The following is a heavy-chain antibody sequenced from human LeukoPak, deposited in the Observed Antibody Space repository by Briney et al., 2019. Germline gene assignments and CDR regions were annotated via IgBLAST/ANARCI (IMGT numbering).Heavy chain of an antibody. J-gene: IGHJ6*02. D-gene: IGHD6-19*01. V-gene: IGHV3-7*01. CDR1: GFTFSSYW. CDR3: ARDKGEAVALYYYYYGMDV. Sequence: RGSLRLSCAASGFTFSSYWMSWVRRAPGKGLEWVANIKQDGSEKYYVDSVKGRFTISRDNAKNSLYLRMNSLRAEDTAVYYCARDKGEAVALYYYYYGMDVWGQGTTVTVSS. CDR2: IKQDGSEK.